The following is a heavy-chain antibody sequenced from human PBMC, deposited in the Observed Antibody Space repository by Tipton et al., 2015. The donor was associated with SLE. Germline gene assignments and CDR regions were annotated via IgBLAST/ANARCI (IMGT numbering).Heavy chain of an antibody. D-gene: IGHD6-19*01. Sequence: QSGPEVKKPGASVKVSCKASGYTFTTYGISWVRQAPGQGLEWMGWISAYNGNTNFAQKVQGRVTMTTDTSTSTAYVELRSLRSDDTAVYYCAIAVAGTLFFDHWSQGTLVTVSS. CDR1: GYTFTTYG. J-gene: IGHJ4*02. CDR3: AIAVAGTLFFDH. CDR2: ISAYNGNT. V-gene: IGHV1-18*01.